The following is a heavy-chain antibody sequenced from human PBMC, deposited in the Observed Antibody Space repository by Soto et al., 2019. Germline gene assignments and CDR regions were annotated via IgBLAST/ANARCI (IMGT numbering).Heavy chain of an antibody. V-gene: IGHV3-73*01. Sequence: GGSLRLSCAASGFTFSGSAMHWVRQASGKGLEWVGRIRSKANSYATAYAASVKGRFTISRDDSKNTAYLQMNSLKTEDTAVYYCTRLVDGYNYYYYYMDVWGKGTTVTVSS. CDR3: TRLVDGYNYYYYYMDV. CDR1: GFTFSGSA. CDR2: IRSKANSYAT. J-gene: IGHJ6*03. D-gene: IGHD5-12*01.